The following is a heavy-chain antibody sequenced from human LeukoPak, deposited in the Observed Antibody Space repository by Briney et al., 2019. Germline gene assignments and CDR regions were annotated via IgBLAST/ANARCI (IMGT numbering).Heavy chain of an antibody. Sequence: SLRLSCAASGFTLGDYAIHWVRQTPGKGLEWVSGISWNSGSIGYADSVKGRFTISRDNAKNSLYLQMNSLRAEDTALYYCATMVRGWGTYFDYWGQGTLVTVSS. CDR1: GFTLGDYA. V-gene: IGHV3-9*01. CDR3: ATMVRGWGTYFDY. D-gene: IGHD3-10*01. CDR2: ISWNSGSI. J-gene: IGHJ4*02.